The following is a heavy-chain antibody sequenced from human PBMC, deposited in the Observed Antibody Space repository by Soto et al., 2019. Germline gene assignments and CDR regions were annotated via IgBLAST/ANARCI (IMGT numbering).Heavy chain of an antibody. CDR3: AASTFLTVVSGSFSPDF. J-gene: IGHJ4*02. V-gene: IGHV1-69*06. CDR2: IIPIYDSP. Sequence: SVKVSCKASGDTFNNYAISWVRQAPGQGLQWMGGIIPIYDSPSYAQGSHNRVTITADRSTSTAHLELNGLTSEDTAVYYCAASTFLTVVSGSFSPDFWGQGTLVTVSS. D-gene: IGHD5-12*01. CDR1: GDTFNNYA.